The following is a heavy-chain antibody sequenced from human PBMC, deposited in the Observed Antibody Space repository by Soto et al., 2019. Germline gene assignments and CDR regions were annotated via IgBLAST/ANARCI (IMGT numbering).Heavy chain of an antibody. D-gene: IGHD6-25*01. V-gene: IGHV1-18*04. CDR3: ARAALGLAAPGPPNY. J-gene: IGHJ4*02. CDR2: ISAYNGNT. Sequence: ASVKVSCKASGYTFTSYGISWVRQAPGQGREWMGGISAYNGNTNYAQKLQGRVTMTTDTSTSTAYMELRSLRSDDPAVYHCARAALGLAAPGPPNYWGQGTLVTVSS. CDR1: GYTFTSYG.